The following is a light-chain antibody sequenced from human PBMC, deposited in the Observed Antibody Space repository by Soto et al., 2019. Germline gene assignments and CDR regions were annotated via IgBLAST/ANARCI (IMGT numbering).Light chain of an antibody. Sequence: DIVMTQSPATLSLSLGDRATLACRASQGVNSNLAWYQQKPGQVPNLLIYDASTRDTGIPARFSGGGSGTDFTLTISSLQSEDFAAYFCQHYHNVPLTFGAGTKVEIK. V-gene: IGKV3-15*01. J-gene: IGKJ4*01. CDR1: QGVNSN. CDR3: QHYHNVPLT. CDR2: DAS.